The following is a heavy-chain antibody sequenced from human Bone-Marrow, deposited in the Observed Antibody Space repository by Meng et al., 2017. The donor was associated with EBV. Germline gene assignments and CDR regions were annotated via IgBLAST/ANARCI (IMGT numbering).Heavy chain of an antibody. Sequence: QGQAVQWGGEVKKPGASVKVSCKGSGYTFSSFDINWVRQATGQGLEWMGWMSPDSGKTGYAEKFQGRVTLTRDTSINTAYLELSSLTSEDTAVYYCARNLYGDGMRDYWGQGTLVTVSS. CDR1: GYTFSSFD. CDR2: MSPDSGKT. J-gene: IGHJ4*02. CDR3: ARNLYGDGMRDY. V-gene: IGHV1-8*01. D-gene: IGHD2-21*02.